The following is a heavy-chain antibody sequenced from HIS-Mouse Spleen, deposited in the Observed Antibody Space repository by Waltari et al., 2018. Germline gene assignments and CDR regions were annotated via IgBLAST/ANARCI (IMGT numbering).Heavy chain of an antibody. CDR1: GFTVSSNY. CDR3: ARSNWYFDY. V-gene: IGHV3-66*01. Sequence: EVQLVESGGGLVQPGGSLRLSCAASGFTVSSNYMSWVRQAPGQGVEWVSVIYSGGSTYYADSVKGRFTISRDNSKNTLYLQLNSLRAEDTAVYYCARSNWYFDYWGQGTLVTVSS. CDR2: IYSGGST. J-gene: IGHJ4*02. D-gene: IGHD7-27*01.